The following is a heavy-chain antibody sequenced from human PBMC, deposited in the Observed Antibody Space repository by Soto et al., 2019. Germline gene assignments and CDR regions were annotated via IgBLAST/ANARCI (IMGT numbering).Heavy chain of an antibody. CDR2: ILVDGRT. D-gene: IGHD3-3*01. Sequence: GGSLRLSCAASGFICSSYDMSGVRQAPGKGLEWVSAILVDGRTLYIDSVKVRLTISRDSSKNTVYLQMNSLRAEDTAVCYCGKGVQFLEWLVDCWGQGT. CDR3: GKGVQFLEWLVDC. J-gene: IGHJ4*02. V-gene: IGHV3-23*01. CDR1: GFICSSYD.